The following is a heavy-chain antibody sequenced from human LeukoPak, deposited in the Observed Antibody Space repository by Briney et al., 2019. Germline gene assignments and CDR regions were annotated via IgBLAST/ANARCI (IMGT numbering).Heavy chain of an antibody. V-gene: IGHV4-34*01. D-gene: IGHD1-26*01. J-gene: IGHJ4*02. Sequence: SETLSLTCAVYGGSFSGHYWGWIRQPPGKGLEWIGEINHGGSTNYNPSLKSRVTISVDTSKNQFSLKLSSVTAADTAVYYCARVTVGASWFDYWGQGTLVTVSS. CDR2: INHGGST. CDR3: ARVTVGASWFDY. CDR1: GGSFSGHY.